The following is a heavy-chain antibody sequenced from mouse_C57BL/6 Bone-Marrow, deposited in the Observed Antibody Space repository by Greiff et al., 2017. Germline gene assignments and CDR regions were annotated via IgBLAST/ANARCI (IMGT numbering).Heavy chain of an antibody. J-gene: IGHJ2*01. CDR2: IYPGSGST. D-gene: IGHD1-1*02. CDR3: ARGSHDY. Sequence: QVHVKQPGAELVKPGASVKMSCKASGYTFTSYWITWVKQRPGQGLEWIGDIYPGSGSTNYNEKFKSKATLTVDTSSSTAYMQLSSLTSEDSAVYYCARGSHDYWGQGTTLTVSS. V-gene: IGHV1-55*01. CDR1: GYTFTSYW.